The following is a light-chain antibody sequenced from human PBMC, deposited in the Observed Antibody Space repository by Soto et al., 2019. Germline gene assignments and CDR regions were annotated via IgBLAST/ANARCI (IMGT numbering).Light chain of an antibody. CDR1: HSSRKR. J-gene: IGKJ1*01. CDR3: QQYGSSPIT. Sequence: VFTQDPCSVSSSQGERATLSCMASHSSRKRLGWYRHKPGQAPRLLIYGASGRATGIPDRFSGSGSGTDFTLTISRLEPEDFAVYYCQQYGSSPITFGQGTKVDI. CDR2: GAS. V-gene: IGKV3-20*01.